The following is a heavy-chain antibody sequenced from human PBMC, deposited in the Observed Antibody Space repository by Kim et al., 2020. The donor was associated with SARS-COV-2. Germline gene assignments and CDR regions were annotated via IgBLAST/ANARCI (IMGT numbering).Heavy chain of an antibody. Sequence: NQSGSTNYNPSLKSRVTISVDTSKKQFSLKLSSVTAADTAVYYCARDPDYWGQGTLVTVSS. J-gene: IGHJ4*02. V-gene: IGHV4-34*01. CDR3: ARDPDY. CDR2: NQSGST.